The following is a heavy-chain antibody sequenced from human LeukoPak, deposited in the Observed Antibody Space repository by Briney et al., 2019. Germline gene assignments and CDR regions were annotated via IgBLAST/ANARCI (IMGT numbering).Heavy chain of an antibody. CDR2: INPSGGST. Sequence: GASVKVSCKASGYTFTSYYMHWVRRAPGQGLEWMGIINPSGGSTSYAQKFQGRVTMTWDTSTSTVYMELSSLRSEDTAVYYCARGDRRPDKFGELRPFDYWGQGTLVTVSS. V-gene: IGHV1-46*01. CDR1: GYTFTSYY. J-gene: IGHJ4*02. D-gene: IGHD3-10*01. CDR3: ARGDRRPDKFGELRPFDY.